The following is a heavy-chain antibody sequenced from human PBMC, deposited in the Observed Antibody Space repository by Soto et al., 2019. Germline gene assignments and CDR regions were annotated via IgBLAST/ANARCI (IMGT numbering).Heavy chain of an antibody. CDR3: ARYVGVVTAFFDY. J-gene: IGHJ4*02. Sequence: PSETLSLTCTVSGGSISSYYWSWIRQPPGKGLEWIGYIYYSGSTNYNPSLKSRVTISVDTSKNQFSLKLSSVTAADTAVYYCARYVGVVTAFFDYWGQGTLVTVSS. V-gene: IGHV4-59*01. CDR2: IYYSGST. CDR1: GGSISSYY. D-gene: IGHD2-21*02.